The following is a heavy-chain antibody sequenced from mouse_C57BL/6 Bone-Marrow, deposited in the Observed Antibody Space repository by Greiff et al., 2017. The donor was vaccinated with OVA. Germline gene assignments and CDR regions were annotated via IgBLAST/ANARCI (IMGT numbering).Heavy chain of an antibody. V-gene: IGHV1-54*01. J-gene: IGHJ1*03. CDR3: ARYAHYYGSSYWYFDV. D-gene: IGHD1-1*01. Sequence: VKLMESGAELVRPGTSVKVSCKASGYAFTNYLIEWVKKRPGKGLEWIGGITPGSGGTNYHEKFKGKATLTADNSSSTAYMQLSSLTSEDSAVYFCARYAHYYGSSYWYFDVWGTGTTVTVSS. CDR1: GYAFTNYL. CDR2: ITPGSGGT.